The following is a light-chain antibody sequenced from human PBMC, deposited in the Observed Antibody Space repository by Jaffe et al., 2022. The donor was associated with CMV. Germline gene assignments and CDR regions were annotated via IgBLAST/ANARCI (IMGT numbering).Light chain of an antibody. CDR2: EDN. J-gene: IGLJ3*02. CDR3: ATWDTIGV. CDR1: SSNIGNNY. V-gene: IGLV1-51*02. Sequence: QSVLTQPPSVSAAPGQNVTISCSGISSNIGNNYLSWYQEFPGIAPKLLIYEDNKRPSGIPDRFSGSRSGTSATLGITGLQTGDEADYYCATWDTIGVFGGGTKLTVL.